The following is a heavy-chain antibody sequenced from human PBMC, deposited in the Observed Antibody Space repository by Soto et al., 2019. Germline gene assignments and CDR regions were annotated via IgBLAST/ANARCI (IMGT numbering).Heavy chain of an antibody. CDR3: ARAVAPYFGTWFDP. CDR1: GGSITSGNSYS. CDR2: ISHTGST. Sequence: SETLSLTCAVSGGSITSGNSYSWSWIRQPPGKGLEWIGSISHTGSTSYNPSLKSRLTMSVDKSKDQFSLRLSSVTAADMAVYYCARAVAPYFGTWFDPWGQGILVTVSS. D-gene: IGHD3-10*01. V-gene: IGHV4-30-2*01. J-gene: IGHJ5*02.